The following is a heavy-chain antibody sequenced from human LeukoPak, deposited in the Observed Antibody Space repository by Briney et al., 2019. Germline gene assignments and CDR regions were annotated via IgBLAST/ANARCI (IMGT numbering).Heavy chain of an antibody. CDR1: RFTFSNYG. J-gene: IGHJ4*02. CDR2: ISYDGSNK. CDR3: AKAESYSSGCDY. Sequence: GGSLRLSCAASRFTFSNYGMHWVRQAPGKGLEWVAVISYDGSNKYYADSVKGRFTISRDNSKNTLYLQMNSLRAEDTAVYYCAKAESYSSGCDYWGQGTLVTVSS. V-gene: IGHV3-30*18. D-gene: IGHD6-19*01.